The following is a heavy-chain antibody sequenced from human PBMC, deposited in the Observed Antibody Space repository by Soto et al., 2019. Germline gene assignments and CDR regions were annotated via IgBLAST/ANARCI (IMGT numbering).Heavy chain of an antibody. D-gene: IGHD2-15*01. V-gene: IGHV3-72*01. Sequence: EVHLVESGGGLVQPGGSLRLSCAASGFTLSDYYMDWVRQAPGKGLEWVGRIRNRAQSYTIDYAASVRGRFTISRDDSEDSLYLQMNSLKTEDTAIYFCARTAPGLGGDHWGQGVLVTVSS. CDR1: GFTLSDYY. CDR2: IRNRAQSYTI. CDR3: ARTAPGLGGDH. J-gene: IGHJ4*02.